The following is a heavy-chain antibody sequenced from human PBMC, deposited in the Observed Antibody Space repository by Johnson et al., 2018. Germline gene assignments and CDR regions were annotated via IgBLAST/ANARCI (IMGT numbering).Heavy chain of an antibody. CDR3: ARDSMGTGTEYFYYYIDV. V-gene: IGHV3-74*01. CDR2: INRDGSSI. Sequence: VQLQESGGGLVQPGGSLRLSCAASGFTFSDYWMHWVRQVPGKGPVWVSRINRDGSSIYYTDSVKGRFTVSRDNAKNTRYLQMSILRGEDTAIYYCARDSMGTGTEYFYYYIDVWGKGTTVTVSS. CDR1: GFTFSDYW. D-gene: IGHD2/OR15-2a*01. J-gene: IGHJ6*03.